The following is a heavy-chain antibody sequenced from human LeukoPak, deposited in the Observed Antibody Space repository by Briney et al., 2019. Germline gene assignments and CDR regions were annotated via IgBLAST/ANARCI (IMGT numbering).Heavy chain of an antibody. Sequence: PGGSLRLSCAASGFTFSSYEMNWVRQAPGKGLEWVSYISSSGSTIYYADSVKGRFTISRDNAKNSLYLQVYSLRAEDTAVYYCAELGITMIGGVWGKGTTVTISS. J-gene: IGHJ6*04. CDR2: ISSSGSTI. CDR1: GFTFSSYE. CDR3: AELGITMIGGV. V-gene: IGHV3-48*03. D-gene: IGHD3-10*02.